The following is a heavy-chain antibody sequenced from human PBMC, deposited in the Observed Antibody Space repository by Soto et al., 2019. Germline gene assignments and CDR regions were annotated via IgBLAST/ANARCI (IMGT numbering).Heavy chain of an antibody. D-gene: IGHD3-9*01. CDR2: IYSGGST. V-gene: IGHV3-66*01. CDR3: ARDSYYDILTGQGRDAFDI. CDR1: GFTVTSNF. Sequence: EVQLVESGGGLVQPGGSLRLSCAASGFTVTSNFMSWVRQAPGKGLEGVSVIYSGGSTYYADSVKGRFTISRDNSKTTLYLQMNSLRAEDTAVYYCARDSYYDILTGQGRDAFDIWGQGTMVTVSS. J-gene: IGHJ3*02.